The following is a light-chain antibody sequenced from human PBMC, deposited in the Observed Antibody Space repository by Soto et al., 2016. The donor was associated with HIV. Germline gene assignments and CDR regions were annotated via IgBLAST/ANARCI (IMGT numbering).Light chain of an antibody. J-gene: IGLJ3*02. CDR3: QSADSSGTYWV. CDR1: ALPKQY. Sequence: SYELTQAPSVSVSPGQTARITCSGDALPKQYTYWYQQKPGQAPVLVIYKDSERPSGIPERFSGSSSGTTGTLTISGVQAEDEADYYCQSADSSGTYWVFGEGTKLTV. V-gene: IGLV3-25*03. CDR2: KDS.